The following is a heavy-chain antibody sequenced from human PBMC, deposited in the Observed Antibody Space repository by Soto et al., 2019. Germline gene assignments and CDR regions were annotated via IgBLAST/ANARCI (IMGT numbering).Heavy chain of an antibody. Sequence: PSETLSLTCTVSGGSISSYYWSWIRQPPGKGLEWIGYIYYSGSTNYNPSLKSRVTISVDTSKNQFSLKLSSVTAADTAVYYCASTVTYYDFWSGPSFAYYFDYWGQGTLVTVSS. CDR2: IYYSGST. CDR3: ASTVTYYDFWSGPSFAYYFDY. V-gene: IGHV4-59*01. D-gene: IGHD3-3*01. CDR1: GGSISSYY. J-gene: IGHJ4*02.